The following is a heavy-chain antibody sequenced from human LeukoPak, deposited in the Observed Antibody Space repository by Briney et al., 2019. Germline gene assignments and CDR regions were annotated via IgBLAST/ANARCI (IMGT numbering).Heavy chain of an antibody. V-gene: IGHV4-38-2*02. CDR3: ARVAVVITMTRFDY. Sequence: SETLSLTCTVSGDSISSGYYWGWIRQPPGKGLEWIGSIYHSGSSYYNPSLKSRVTISVDTSKNHFSLKLSSVTAADTAVYYCARVAVVITMTRFDYWGQGTLVTVSS. CDR1: GDSISSGYY. D-gene: IGHD3-22*01. CDR2: IYHSGSS. J-gene: IGHJ4*02.